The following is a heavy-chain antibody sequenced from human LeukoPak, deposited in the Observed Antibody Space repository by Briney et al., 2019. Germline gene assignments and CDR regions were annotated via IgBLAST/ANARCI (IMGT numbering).Heavy chain of an antibody. V-gene: IGHV3-15*04. CDR1: GPTFRNAF. CDR3: TTSPGITVFGVVTDY. CDR2: IESSTDGGTT. D-gene: IGHD3-3*01. Sequence: GGSLRLSCAASGPTFRNAFMNWVRQAPGKGLEWVGRIESSTDGGTTDYAAPVKGRFTMSRDDSKNTLYLQMNNVRTEDTGVYYCTTSPGITVFGVVTDYWGQGTLVIVSS. J-gene: IGHJ4*02.